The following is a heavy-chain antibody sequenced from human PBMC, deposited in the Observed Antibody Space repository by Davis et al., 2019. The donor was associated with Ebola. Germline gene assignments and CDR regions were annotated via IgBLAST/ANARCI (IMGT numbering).Heavy chain of an antibody. D-gene: IGHD1-14*01. CDR2: IVVRSGNT. Sequence: SVQVSCMASVFIHPSSAMQWVRQALGQRLEWMGCIVVRSGNTNYAQKFQGRVTITRDMSTSTSYLDLSNLRSEDTAVYYCAASAGTVGKFDYWGQGTLVTVSS. CDR3: AASAGTVGKFDY. J-gene: IGHJ4*01. V-gene: IGHV1-58*02. CDR1: VFIHPSSA.